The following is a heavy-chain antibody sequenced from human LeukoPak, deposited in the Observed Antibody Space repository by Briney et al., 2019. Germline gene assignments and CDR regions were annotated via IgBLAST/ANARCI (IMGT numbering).Heavy chain of an antibody. CDR3: ARGTRTMVRGVISTYYYYGMDV. Sequence: SETLSLTCAVYGGSFSGYYWSWIRQPPGKGLEWIGEINHSGSTNYNPSLKSRVTISVDTSKNQFSLKLSSVTAADTAVYYCARGTRTMVRGVISTYYYYGMDVWGQGTTVTVSS. CDR2: INHSGST. V-gene: IGHV4-34*01. D-gene: IGHD3-10*01. J-gene: IGHJ6*02. CDR1: GGSFSGYY.